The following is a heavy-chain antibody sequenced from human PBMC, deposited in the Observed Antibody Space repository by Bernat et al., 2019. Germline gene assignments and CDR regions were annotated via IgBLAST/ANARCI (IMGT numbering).Heavy chain of an antibody. Sequence: EVQLVESGGALVQPGGSLRLSCTASGFTVSSNYMSWVRQVPGKGLEWVSVIYSGGNTYYAESVKGRFTISRDNLKNRLYLQMNSLRAEDMAVYYCARPAGNNWNYWYFDLWGRGTLVTVSS. CDR1: GFTVSSNY. V-gene: IGHV3-66*01. CDR2: IYSGGNT. D-gene: IGHD1-20*01. CDR3: ARPAGNNWNYWYFDL. J-gene: IGHJ2*01.